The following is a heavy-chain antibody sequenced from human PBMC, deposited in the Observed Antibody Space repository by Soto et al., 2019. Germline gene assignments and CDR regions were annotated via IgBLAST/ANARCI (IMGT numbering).Heavy chain of an antibody. CDR2: ISAYNGNT. D-gene: IGHD6-6*01. CDR1: GYTFTSYG. CDR3: AALIAARPPNYYYYYGMDV. J-gene: IGHJ6*02. Sequence: ASVKVSCKASGYTFTSYGISWVRQAPGQGLEWMGWISAYNGNTNYAQKLQGRVTMTTDTSTSTAYMELRSLRSDDTAVYYCAALIAARPPNYYYYYGMDVWGQGTTVTVSS. V-gene: IGHV1-18*04.